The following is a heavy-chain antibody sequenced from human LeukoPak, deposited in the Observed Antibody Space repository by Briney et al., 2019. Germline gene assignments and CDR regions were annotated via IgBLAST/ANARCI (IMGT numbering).Heavy chain of an antibody. V-gene: IGHV1-69*13. CDR3: AIRYSNPHYYSYMDV. D-gene: IGHD4-11*01. Sequence: SVKVSCKASGGTFSSYAISWVRQAPGQGLEWMGGIIPIFGTANYAQKFQGRVTITADESTSTAYMELSSLRSEDTAVYYCAIRYSNPHYYSYMDVWGKGTTVTVSS. J-gene: IGHJ6*03. CDR2: IIPIFGTA. CDR1: GGTFSSYA.